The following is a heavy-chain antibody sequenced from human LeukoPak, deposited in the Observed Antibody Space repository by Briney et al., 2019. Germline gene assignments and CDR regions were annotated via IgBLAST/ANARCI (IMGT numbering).Heavy chain of an antibody. D-gene: IGHD3-10*01. Sequence: ASVKVSCKASGYTFTGYYMHWLRQAPGQGLEWMGWINPNSGGTNYAQKFQGRVTMTRDTSISTAYMELSRLRSDDTAVYYCARRLTITMVWGVGPNYYYYYMDVWGKGTTVTVSS. CDR1: GYTFTGYY. CDR3: ARRLTITMVWGVGPNYYYYYMDV. V-gene: IGHV1-2*02. J-gene: IGHJ6*03. CDR2: INPNSGGT.